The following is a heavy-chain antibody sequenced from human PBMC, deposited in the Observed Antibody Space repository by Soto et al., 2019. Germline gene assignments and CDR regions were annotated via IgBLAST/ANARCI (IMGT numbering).Heavy chain of an antibody. Sequence: ASVKVSCKASGFSFTGYYIHWLRQAPGQGLEWMGWINAHSGGTEYAQKFQGRVTLTRDTSISTAYMTLRSLRSDDTAMYYCAKDLTRQLAYWLDPWGQGTQVTVSS. V-gene: IGHV1-2*02. CDR2: INAHSGGT. CDR3: AKDLTRQLAYWLDP. D-gene: IGHD6-6*01. CDR1: GFSFTGYY. J-gene: IGHJ5*02.